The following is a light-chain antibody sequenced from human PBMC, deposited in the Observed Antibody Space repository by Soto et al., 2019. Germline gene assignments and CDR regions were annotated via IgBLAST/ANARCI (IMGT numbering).Light chain of an antibody. CDR2: GAS. J-gene: IGKJ4*01. V-gene: IGKV3-20*01. CDR1: QSVSSSY. CDR3: QHYGSLVLT. Sequence: EIVLTQSPGTLYLSPGERATLSCRASQSVSSSYLAWYQQKPGQAPRLLIYGASSRATGIPDRFSGSGSGTALTLIISRLEPEDFAVYYCQHYGSLVLTFGVGTPVEIK.